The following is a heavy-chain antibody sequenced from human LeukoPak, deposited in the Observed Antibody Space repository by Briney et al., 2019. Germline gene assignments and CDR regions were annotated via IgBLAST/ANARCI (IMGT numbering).Heavy chain of an antibody. Sequence: SETLSLTCAVYGGSFSGYYWSWIRQPPGKGLEWIGEINHSGSTNYNPSLKSRVTISVDTSKNQFSLKLSSVTAADTAVYYYARGEKVSSGWPISSCYFDYWGQGALVTVSS. CDR3: ARGEKVSSGWPISSCYFDY. CDR1: GGSFSGYY. J-gene: IGHJ4*02. D-gene: IGHD6-19*01. V-gene: IGHV4-34*01. CDR2: INHSGST.